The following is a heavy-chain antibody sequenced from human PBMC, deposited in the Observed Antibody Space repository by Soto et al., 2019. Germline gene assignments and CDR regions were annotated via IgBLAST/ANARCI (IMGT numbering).Heavy chain of an antibody. CDR1: GGSISSSSYY. D-gene: IGHD4-17*01. V-gene: IGHV4-61*05. J-gene: IGHJ4*02. CDR2: IYYSGST. Sequence: PSETLSLTCTVSGGSISSSSYYWGWIRQPPGKGLEWIGYIYYSGSTNYNPSLKGRVTISVDTSKNQFSLKLSSVTAADTAVYYCARVHLTTLDYWGQGTLVTVSS. CDR3: ARVHLTTLDY.